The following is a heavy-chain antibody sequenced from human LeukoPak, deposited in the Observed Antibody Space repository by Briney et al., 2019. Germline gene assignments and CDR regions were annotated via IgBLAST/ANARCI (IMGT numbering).Heavy chain of an antibody. J-gene: IGHJ6*02. CDR2: IKQDGSEK. D-gene: IGHD2-15*01. CDR3: TRFVVVVAATEWGVIYYYYGMDV. V-gene: IGHV3-7*03. Sequence: GGSLRLSCAASGFTFSSYWMSWVRQAPGKGLEWVANIKQDGSEKYYVDSVKGRFTISRDNAKNSLYLQMNSLRAEDTAVYYCTRFVVVVAATEWGVIYYYYGMDVWGQGTTVTVSS. CDR1: GFTFSSYW.